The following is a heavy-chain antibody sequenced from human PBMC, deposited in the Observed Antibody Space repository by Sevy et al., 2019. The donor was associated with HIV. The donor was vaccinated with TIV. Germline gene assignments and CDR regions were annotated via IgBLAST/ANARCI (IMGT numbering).Heavy chain of an antibody. CDR1: GFTFSSYS. CDR2: ISSSSSTI. Sequence: GGSLRLSCAASGFTFSSYSMNWVRQAPGKGLEWVSYISSSSSTIYYAASVKGRFTISRDNAKNSLYLQMNSLRAEDTAVYYCARAKPRSYYDSSGNNSFDYWGQGTLVTVSS. J-gene: IGHJ4*02. D-gene: IGHD3-22*01. CDR3: ARAKPRSYYDSSGNNSFDY. V-gene: IGHV3-48*01.